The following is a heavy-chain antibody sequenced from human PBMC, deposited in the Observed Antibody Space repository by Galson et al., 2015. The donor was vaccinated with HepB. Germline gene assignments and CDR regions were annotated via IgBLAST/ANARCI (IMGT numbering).Heavy chain of an antibody. D-gene: IGHD6-19*01. Sequence: SLRLSCAASGFTFSSYGMHWVRQAPGKGLEWVAVISYDGSNKYYADSVKGRFTISRDNSKNTLYLQMNSLRAEDTAVYYCAGSVAGQYYFDYWGQGTLVTVSS. CDR1: GFTFSSYG. J-gene: IGHJ4*02. CDR3: AGSVAGQYYFDY. CDR2: ISYDGSNK. V-gene: IGHV3-30*03.